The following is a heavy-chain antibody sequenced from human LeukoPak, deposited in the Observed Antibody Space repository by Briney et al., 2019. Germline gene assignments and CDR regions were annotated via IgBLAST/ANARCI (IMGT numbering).Heavy chain of an antibody. CDR1: GFTFSTYG. D-gene: IGHD6-19*01. CDR3: AKSTSSFDD. Sequence: PGGSLRLSCATSGFTFSTYGMSWVRQAPGKGLEWVSSISGSGVSTYYGDSVKGRLTISRDNSKNTLYLQMNSLRAEDTAVYYCAKSTSSFDDWGQRLLVTVSS. J-gene: IGHJ4*02. CDR2: ISGSGVST. V-gene: IGHV3-23*01.